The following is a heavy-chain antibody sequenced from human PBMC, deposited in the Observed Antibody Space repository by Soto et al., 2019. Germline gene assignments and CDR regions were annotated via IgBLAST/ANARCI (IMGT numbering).Heavy chain of an antibody. CDR3: VRGGSNYAS. CDR1: GVTVSEYK. Sequence: GGSLRGTGKASGVTVSEYKITWVRQAPGKGLEWVARIKPDESEKKYADSVKGRFSISRDNAKNSMYLQMDSLRGEDTAVYYCVRGGSNYASWGQGTLVTVSS. V-gene: IGHV3-7*01. D-gene: IGHD4-4*01. CDR2: IKPDESEK. J-gene: IGHJ5*02.